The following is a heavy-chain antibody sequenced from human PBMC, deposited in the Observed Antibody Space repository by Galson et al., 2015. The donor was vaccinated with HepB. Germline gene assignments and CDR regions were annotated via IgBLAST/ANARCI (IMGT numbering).Heavy chain of an antibody. V-gene: IGHV6-1*01. CDR3: ARGVREYCSSTSCTSLAYYYYYYMDV. CDR1: GDSVSSHSAA. J-gene: IGHJ6*03. D-gene: IGHD2-2*01. CDR2: TYYRSKWYN. Sequence: CAISGDSVSSHSAAWNWIRQSPSRGLEWLGRTYYRSKWYNDYAVSVRGRMNIKPDTSKNQFSLQLHSVTPEDTAVYYCARGVREYCSSTSCTSLAYYYYYYMDVWGKGTTVTVSS.